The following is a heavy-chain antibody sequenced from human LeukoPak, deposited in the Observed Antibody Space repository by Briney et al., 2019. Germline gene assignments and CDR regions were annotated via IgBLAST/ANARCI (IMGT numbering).Heavy chain of an antibody. CDR3: ARVGDGASWPWEWFDP. J-gene: IGHJ5*02. CDR1: GYTFNAYA. D-gene: IGHD4/OR15-4a*01. CDR2: ISAYNLNT. V-gene: IGHV1-18*01. Sequence: ASVKVSCKASGYTFNAYAITWVRQAPGQGLEWMGWISAYNLNTNYAQNLQDRVTMTGDRSTTTAYMELRSLRFDDTAVYYCARVGDGASWPWEWFDPWGQGTLVTVSS.